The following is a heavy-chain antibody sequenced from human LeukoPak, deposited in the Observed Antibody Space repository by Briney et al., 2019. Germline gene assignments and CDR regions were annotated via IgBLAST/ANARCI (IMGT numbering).Heavy chain of an antibody. Sequence: GGSLRLSCAASGFTVSSNYMSWVRQAAGKGLEWVSVIYSGGSTYYADSVRGRFTISRDNAKNSLYLQMNSLRAEDMAVYYCVRQSSSWYVSYYFDSWGQGTLVTVSS. CDR2: IYSGGST. D-gene: IGHD6-13*01. CDR1: GFTVSSNY. V-gene: IGHV3-66*04. CDR3: VRQSSSWYVSYYFDS. J-gene: IGHJ4*02.